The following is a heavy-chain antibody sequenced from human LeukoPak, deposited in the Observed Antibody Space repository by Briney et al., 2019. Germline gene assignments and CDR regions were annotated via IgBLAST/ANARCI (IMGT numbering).Heavy chain of an antibody. D-gene: IGHD2-15*01. J-gene: IGHJ4*02. Sequence: GGSLRLSCAASGFPLSSYSINWVRQAPGKGLEWVSYISSSGSTIYYVDSVKGRFTVSRDNAKNSLFLQMNSPRAEDTAVYYCVRVKGSYFDYWGQGALVTVSS. CDR1: GFPLSSYS. CDR2: ISSSGSTI. V-gene: IGHV3-48*01. CDR3: VRVKGSYFDY.